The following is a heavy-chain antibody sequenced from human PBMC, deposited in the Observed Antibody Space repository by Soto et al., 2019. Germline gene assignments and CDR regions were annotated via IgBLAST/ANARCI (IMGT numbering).Heavy chain of an antibody. Sequence: QVQLVESGGGVVQPGGSLRLSCEVSGFSFRSFGMHWVRQAPGKGLEWVPVISHEGSYKHYADSVKGRFTISRDDSKNTLYLQMNSLRAEDTAVYYCAKEGGYGDRIADDYYSYGMDVWGQGTTVTVSS. CDR2: ISHEGSYK. CDR3: AKEGGYGDRIADDYYSYGMDV. V-gene: IGHV3-30*18. D-gene: IGHD4-17*01. J-gene: IGHJ6*02. CDR1: GFSFRSFG.